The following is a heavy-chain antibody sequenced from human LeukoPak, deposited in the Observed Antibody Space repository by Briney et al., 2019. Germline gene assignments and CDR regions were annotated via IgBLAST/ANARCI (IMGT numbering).Heavy chain of an antibody. CDR1: GFIFDDYA. D-gene: IGHD3-22*01. V-gene: IGHV3-9*01. CDR3: AKDVQMTSNDYYNYFDY. J-gene: IGHJ4*02. CDR2: ISSNSGSV. Sequence: PGGSLRLSCAASGFIFDDYAIHWIRQAPGRGLEWVSGISSNSGSVVYADSVKGRFTISRDNAKNSLYLQMNSLRPEDTAFYYCAKDVQMTSNDYYNYFDYWGQGTLVTVSS.